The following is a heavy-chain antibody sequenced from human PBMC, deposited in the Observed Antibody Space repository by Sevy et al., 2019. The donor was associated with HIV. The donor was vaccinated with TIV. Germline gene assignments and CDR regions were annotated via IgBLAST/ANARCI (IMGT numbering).Heavy chain of an antibody. D-gene: IGHD2-15*01. CDR2: IYSGGST. CDR1: GFTVSSNY. CDR3: ARERFTLGYCSGGSCPS. V-gene: IGHV3-66*01. Sequence: GGSLRLSCAASGFTVSSNYMSWVRQAPGKGLEWVSIIYSGGSTYYADSGKGRFTISRDNSKNTLYLQMNSLRAEDTAVYYCARERFTLGYCSGGSCPSWGQGTLVTVSS. J-gene: IGHJ5*02.